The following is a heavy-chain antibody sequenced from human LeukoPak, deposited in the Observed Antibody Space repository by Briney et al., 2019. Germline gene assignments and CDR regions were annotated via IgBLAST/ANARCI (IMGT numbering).Heavy chain of an antibody. D-gene: IGHD5-24*01. V-gene: IGHV1-2*02. CDR2: INPNSGGT. Sequence: GASVKVSCKASGYTFTGYYMHWVRQAPGQGLEWMGWINPNSGGTSYAQKFQGRVTMTRDMSTSTVYMELSSLRSEDTAVYYCARDLGGLYNGMFDYWGQGTLVTVSS. CDR3: ARDLGGLYNGMFDY. CDR1: GYTFTGYY. J-gene: IGHJ4*02.